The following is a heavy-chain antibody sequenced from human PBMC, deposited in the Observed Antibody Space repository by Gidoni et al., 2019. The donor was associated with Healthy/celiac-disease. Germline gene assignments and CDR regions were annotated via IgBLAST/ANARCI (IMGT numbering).Heavy chain of an antibody. J-gene: IGHJ5*02. D-gene: IGHD3-10*01. Sequence: QVQLQQWGAGLLKPSDTLSLTCAVYAGSFSGYYWSWIRQPPGKGLEWIGEINHSGSTNYNPSLKSRVTISVDTSKNQFSLKLSSVTAADTAVYYCARSLLWFKLLWFDPWGQGTLVTVSS. CDR3: ARSLLWFKLLWFDP. CDR1: AGSFSGYY. CDR2: INHSGST. V-gene: IGHV4-34*01.